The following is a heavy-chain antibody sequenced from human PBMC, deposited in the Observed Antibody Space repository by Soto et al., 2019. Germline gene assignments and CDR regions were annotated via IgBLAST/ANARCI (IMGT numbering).Heavy chain of an antibody. CDR1: GYSFTGYN. V-gene: IGHV1-2*02. Sequence: QVQLVQSGAEVKKPGASVKVSCKASGYSFTGYNMHWVRQAPGQGLEWVGWINPNSGGTNYAQKFQGRVTMTRDTSLTTAYRGLTRLSTDDTAFYYCAREGSSSYNYFHHWGQGTLVTVSS. CDR2: INPNSGGT. D-gene: IGHD6-6*01. J-gene: IGHJ1*01. CDR3: AREGSSSYNYFHH.